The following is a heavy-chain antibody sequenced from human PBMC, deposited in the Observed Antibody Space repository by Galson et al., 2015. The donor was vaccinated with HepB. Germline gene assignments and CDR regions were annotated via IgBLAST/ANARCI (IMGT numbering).Heavy chain of an antibody. CDR1: GFTFSSYA. Sequence: SLRLSCAVSGFTFSSYAMIWVRQAPGKGLEWVSAISGSGSSTYYADSVKGRFTISRDNSKNTLYLQMSSLRAGDAAVYYCATGRAHLDWLSYGGGWGQGTLVTVSS. CDR2: ISGSGSST. J-gene: IGHJ4*02. D-gene: IGHD3/OR15-3a*01. CDR3: ATGRAHLDWLSYGGG. V-gene: IGHV3-23*01.